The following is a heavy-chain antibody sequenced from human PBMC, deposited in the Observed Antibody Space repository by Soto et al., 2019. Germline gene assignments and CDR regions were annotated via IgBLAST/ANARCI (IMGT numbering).Heavy chain of an antibody. Sequence: PSETLSLTYSVSGGSISGAYYWSWIRQSPEKGLEWIGYIYYSGSSYSNPALLSRLSISLDTSKNKFYLKLRSVTAADTALYYCAGGGARWPGYFDSWGQGALVTVSS. J-gene: IGHJ4*02. CDR1: GGSISGAYY. V-gene: IGHV4-30-4*08. CDR2: IYYSGSS. D-gene: IGHD2-15*01. CDR3: AGGGARWPGYFDS.